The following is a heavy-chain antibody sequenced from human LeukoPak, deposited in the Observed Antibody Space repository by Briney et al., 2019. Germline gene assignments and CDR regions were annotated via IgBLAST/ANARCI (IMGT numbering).Heavy chain of an antibody. J-gene: IGHJ6*02. CDR1: VXSISSGNW. CDR2: IHHNGTR. CDR3: ATAPILRGEGGEHYKYGMDV. V-gene: IGHV4-4*02. Sequence: SGTLSLTCGVSVXSISSGNWWSWVRQSPGKGLEWIGEIHHNGTRNYNPSLKSRVTIPADTFKNHFSLILTSLTAADTAVYYCATAPILRGEGGEHYKYGMDVWGQGTTVIVSS. D-gene: IGHD2-2*02.